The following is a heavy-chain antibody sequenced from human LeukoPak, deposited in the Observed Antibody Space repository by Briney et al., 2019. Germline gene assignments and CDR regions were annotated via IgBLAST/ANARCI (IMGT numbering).Heavy chain of an antibody. CDR3: ASEVPMVREEHNWFDP. V-gene: IGHV4-38-2*02. Sequence: SETLSLTCTVSGYSISTGYYWDWIRQPPGKGLEWIGSIYYSGSTYYNPSLKSRVTISVDTSKNQFSLKLSSVTAADTAVYYCASEVPMVREEHNWFDPWGQGTLVTVSS. CDR2: IYYSGST. J-gene: IGHJ5*02. CDR1: GYSISTGYY. D-gene: IGHD3-10*01.